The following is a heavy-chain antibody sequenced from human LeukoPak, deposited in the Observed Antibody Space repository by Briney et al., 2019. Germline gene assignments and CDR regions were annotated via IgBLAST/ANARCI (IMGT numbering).Heavy chain of an antibody. V-gene: IGHV3-7*01. CDR1: GFTFSAYW. D-gene: IGHD5-12*01. Sequence: GGSLSLSCTVSGFTFSAYWMSWVRQAPGKGLERVANIEHDGTTKFYLDSVKGRFTISRDNARSSVYLQMDSLRAEDTAVYYCARRVATNYVNDYWGQGTLVTVSS. CDR3: ARRVATNYVNDY. CDR2: IEHDGTTK. J-gene: IGHJ4*02.